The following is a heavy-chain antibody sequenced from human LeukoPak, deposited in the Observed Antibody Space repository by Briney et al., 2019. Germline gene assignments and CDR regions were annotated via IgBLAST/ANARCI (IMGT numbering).Heavy chain of an antibody. D-gene: IGHD6-19*01. CDR3: ARGTRSGWYLVY. V-gene: IGHV3-30-3*01. Sequence: PGGSLRLSCAASGFTFSSYAMHCVRQAPGKGLEWVAVISYDGSNKYYADSVKGRFTISRDNSKNTLYLQMNSLRAEDTAVYYCARGTRSGWYLVYWGQGTLVTVSS. CDR2: ISYDGSNK. J-gene: IGHJ4*02. CDR1: GFTFSSYA.